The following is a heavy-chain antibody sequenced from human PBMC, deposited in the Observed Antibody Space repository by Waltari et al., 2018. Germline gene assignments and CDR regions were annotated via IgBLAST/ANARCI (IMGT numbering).Heavy chain of an antibody. D-gene: IGHD2-2*01. CDR3: ARMVRGYCSSTSCHTDH. CDR1: GGSISSSSYY. J-gene: IGHJ4*02. Sequence: QLQLQESGPGLVKPSETLSLTCTVSGGSISSSSYYWGWVRQPPGKGLEWIGSIYYSGHTSYNPSLKSRVTISVDTSKNQFSLRVSSVTAADTAVFYCARMVRGYCSSTSCHTDHWGQGTLVTVSS. CDR2: IYYSGHT. V-gene: IGHV4-39*07.